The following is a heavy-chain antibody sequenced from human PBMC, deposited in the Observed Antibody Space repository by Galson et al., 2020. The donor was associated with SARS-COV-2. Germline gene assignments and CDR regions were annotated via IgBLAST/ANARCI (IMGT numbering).Heavy chain of an antibody. Sequence: SVKVSCKASGGTFSSYAISWVRQAPGQGLEWMGGIIPIFGTANYAQKFQGRVTITADESTSTAYMELSSLRSEDTAVYYCARHDYGDYARFDPWGQGTLVTVSS. CDR2: IIPIFGTA. J-gene: IGHJ5*02. D-gene: IGHD4-17*01. V-gene: IGHV1-69*13. CDR3: ARHDYGDYARFDP. CDR1: GGTFSSYA.